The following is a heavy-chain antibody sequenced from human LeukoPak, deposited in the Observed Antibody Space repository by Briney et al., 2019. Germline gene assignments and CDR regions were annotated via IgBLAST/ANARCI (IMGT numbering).Heavy chain of an antibody. V-gene: IGHV1-2*06. CDR2: INPNSGGT. J-gene: IGHJ6*02. CDR1: GYTFTGYY. D-gene: IGHD2-2*01. Sequence: ASVKVSCKASGYTFTGYYMHWVRQAPGQGLEWMGRINPNSGGTNYAQKFQGRVTMTRNTSISTAYMELSSLRSEDTAVYYCARGESCSSTSCYFFPVYYYYYGMDVWGQGTTVTVSS. CDR3: ARGESCSSTSCYFFPVYYYYYGMDV.